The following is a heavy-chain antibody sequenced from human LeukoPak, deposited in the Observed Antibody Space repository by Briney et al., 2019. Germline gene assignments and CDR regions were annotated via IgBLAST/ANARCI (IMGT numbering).Heavy chain of an antibody. CDR3: AGFYNFYGDYYFDY. J-gene: IGHJ4*02. Sequence: ASVKVSCKASGYTFTGYYMHWVRQAPGQGLEWMGWINPNSGGTNYAQKFQGRVAMTRDTSIRTAYMELSRLRSDDTAVYYCAGFYNFYGDYYFDYWGQGTLVTVSS. D-gene: IGHD4-17*01. CDR1: GYTFTGYY. V-gene: IGHV1-2*02. CDR2: INPNSGGT.